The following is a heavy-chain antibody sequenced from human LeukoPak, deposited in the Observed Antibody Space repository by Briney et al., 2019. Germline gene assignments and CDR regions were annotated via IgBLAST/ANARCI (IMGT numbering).Heavy chain of an antibody. D-gene: IGHD3-22*01. J-gene: IGHJ4*02. CDR3: ARAPDYYDSSGSGTTRDY. CDR1: GFTFSNYA. CDR2: IKQDGSEK. V-gene: IGHV3-7*01. Sequence: PGGSLRLSCAASGFTFSNYAMSWVRQAPGKGLEWVANIKQDGSEKYYVDSVKGRFTISRDNAKNSLYLQMNSLRAEDTAVYYCARAPDYYDSSGSGTTRDYWGQGTLVTVSS.